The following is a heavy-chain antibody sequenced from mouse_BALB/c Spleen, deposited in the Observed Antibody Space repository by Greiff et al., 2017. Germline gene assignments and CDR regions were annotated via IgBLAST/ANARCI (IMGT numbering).Heavy chain of an antibody. Sequence: QVHVKQSGAELVKPGASVKLSCKASGYTFTSYYMYWVKQRPGQGLEWIGEINPSNGGTNFNEKFKSKATLTVDKSSSTAYMQLSSLTSEDSAVYYCTRGNYGGSAMDYWGQGTSVTVSS. V-gene: IGHV1S81*02. CDR3: TRGNYGGSAMDY. CDR2: INPSNGGT. J-gene: IGHJ4*01. CDR1: GYTFTSYY. D-gene: IGHD1-1*01.